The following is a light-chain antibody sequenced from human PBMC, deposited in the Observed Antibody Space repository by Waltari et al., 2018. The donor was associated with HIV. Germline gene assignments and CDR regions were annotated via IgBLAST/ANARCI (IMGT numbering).Light chain of an antibody. J-gene: IGLJ1*01. Sequence: SSELTQDPAVSVALGQTVRITCQGDSLRSYYASWYQQKPGQAPVLVIYGKNNRPSGSPDRFAASSSGDTASLTITGAQAEDEADYYCNARDSSGNHLEVFGTGTKVTVL. CDR1: SLRSYY. CDR2: GKN. V-gene: IGLV3-19*01. CDR3: NARDSSGNHLEV.